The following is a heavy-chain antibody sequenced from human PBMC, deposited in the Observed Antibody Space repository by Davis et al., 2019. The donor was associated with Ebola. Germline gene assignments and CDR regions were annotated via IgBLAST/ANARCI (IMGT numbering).Heavy chain of an antibody. V-gene: IGHV6-1*01. D-gene: IGHD5-24*01. J-gene: IGHJ6*02. Sequence: PSETLSLTCAISGDSVSGNNGAWNWIRQSPSRGLEWLGRTYYNSKWYTDHAVSVRGRITINPDTSKNQLSLHLNSVTPEDRGVYYCTRGWLRGAMDVWAQGTTVTVSS. CDR3: TRGWLRGAMDV. CDR1: GDSVSGNNGA. CDR2: TYYNSKWYT.